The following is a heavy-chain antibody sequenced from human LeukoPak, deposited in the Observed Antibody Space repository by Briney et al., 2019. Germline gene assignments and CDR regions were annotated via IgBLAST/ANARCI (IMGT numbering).Heavy chain of an antibody. CDR2: INHSGST. CDR3: GRGVTLLSEVEYSSSSEPGYYYYGMDV. V-gene: IGHV4-34*01. J-gene: IGHJ6*02. D-gene: IGHD6-6*01. Sequence: PSETLSLTCAVYGGSFSGYYWSWIRQPPGKGLEWIGEINHSGSTNYNPSLKSRVTISVDTSKNQFSLKLSSVTAADTAVYYCGRGVTLLSEVEYSSSSEPGYYYYGMDVWGQGTTVTVSS. CDR1: GGSFSGYY.